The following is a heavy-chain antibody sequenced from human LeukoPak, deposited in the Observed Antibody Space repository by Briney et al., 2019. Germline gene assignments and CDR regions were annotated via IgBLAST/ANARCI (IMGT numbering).Heavy chain of an antibody. CDR2: YSDNT. J-gene: IGHJ5*02. V-gene: IGHV3-53*01. D-gene: IGHD6-13*01. Sequence: GGSLRLSCTVSGFTVSSNSMSWVRQAPGKGLEWVSFYSDNTHYSDSVKGRFTISRDNSKNTLYLQMNSLRAEDTAVYYCAVNVAAAGTLPYHNWFDPWGQGTLVTVSS. CDR1: GFTVSSNS. CDR3: AVNVAAAGTLPYHNWFDP.